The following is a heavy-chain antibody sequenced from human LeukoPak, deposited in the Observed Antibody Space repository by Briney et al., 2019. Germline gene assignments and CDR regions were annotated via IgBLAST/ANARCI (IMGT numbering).Heavy chain of an antibody. CDR3: AKDEGGSSSGSSPHP. Sequence: GGPLRLSCAASGFTFDNYAMYWVRQVPGKGPEWVSGISWNSGDIGYADSVKGRFTISRDNAKNSLYLQMNSLRAEDTALYYCAKDEGGSSSGSSPHPWGQGTLVTVSS. V-gene: IGHV3-9*01. D-gene: IGHD2-2*01. J-gene: IGHJ5*02. CDR2: ISWNSGDI. CDR1: GFTFDNYA.